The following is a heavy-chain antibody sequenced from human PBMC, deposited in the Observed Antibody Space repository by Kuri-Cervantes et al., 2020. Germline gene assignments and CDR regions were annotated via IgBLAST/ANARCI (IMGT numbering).Heavy chain of an antibody. CDR2: IRSNANSYAT. J-gene: IGHJ4*02. CDR3: TKLSAMGFDY. D-gene: IGHD5-18*01. CDR1: GFTFSGSA. Sequence: GGSLRLSCAASGFTFSGSAMHWVRQASGKGLEWVGRIRSNANSYATAYAASDKGRFTISRDDSKNTAYQQMNSLKTEDTAVYYCTKLSAMGFDYWGQGTLVTVSS. V-gene: IGHV3-73*01.